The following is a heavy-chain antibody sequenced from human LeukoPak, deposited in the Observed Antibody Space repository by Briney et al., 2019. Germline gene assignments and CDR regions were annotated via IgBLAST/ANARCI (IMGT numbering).Heavy chain of an antibody. CDR3: ARRRDFFDY. CDR2: ISSSGSTI. CDR1: GFTLSDYY. J-gene: IGHJ4*02. V-gene: IGHV3-11*01. Sequence: PGGSLRLSCAASGFTLSDYYMSWIRQAPGKGLEWVSYISSSGSTIDYADSVKGRFTNSRDNAKNSLYLQMSSLRAEDTAVYYCARRRDFFDYWGQGTLVTVSS.